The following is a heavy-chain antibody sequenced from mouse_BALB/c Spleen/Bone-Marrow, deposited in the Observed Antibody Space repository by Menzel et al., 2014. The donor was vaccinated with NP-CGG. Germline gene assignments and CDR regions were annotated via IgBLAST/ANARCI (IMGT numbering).Heavy chain of an antibody. Sequence: EVKVVESGGGLVKPGGSLKLSCAASGFAFSSYDMSWVRQTPEKRLEWVATISSGGSYTYYPDSVKGRFTSSRDNARNTLYLQMSSRRSEDTALFYCARRDRLRRGYFDVWGAGTTVTVSS. V-gene: IGHV5-9*02. CDR2: ISSGGSYT. CDR1: GFAFSSYD. CDR3: ARRDRLRRGYFDV. J-gene: IGHJ1*01. D-gene: IGHD2-2*01.